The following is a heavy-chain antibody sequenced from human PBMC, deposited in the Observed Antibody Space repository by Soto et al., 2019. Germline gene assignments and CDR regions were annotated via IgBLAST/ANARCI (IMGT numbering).Heavy chain of an antibody. J-gene: IGHJ4*02. CDR1: GXTFSSYA. V-gene: IGHV3-23*01. D-gene: IGHD3-10*01. Sequence: GSLRLSCAASGXTFSSYAMSWVRQAPGKGLEWVSAISGSGGSTYYADSVKGRFTITIDNSKKTLYLQMNSLRADYTAVYYCAKDVHTLWYYFDYWGQGTLGTVSS. CDR2: ISGSGGST. CDR3: AKDVHTLWYYFDY.